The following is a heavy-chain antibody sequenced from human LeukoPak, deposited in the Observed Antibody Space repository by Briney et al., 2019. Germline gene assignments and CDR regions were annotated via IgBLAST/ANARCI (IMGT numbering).Heavy chain of an antibody. J-gene: IGHJ4*02. V-gene: IGHV3-7*01. Sequence: GGSLRLSCAASGLTFSSYWMSWVRQSPGKGLEWVANIKHDGSERYYVDSVKGRFTISRDNAKNPLFLQMNTLRAEDTAVYYCARAQCISGVVINGPKDYWGQGTLVTVSS. D-gene: IGHD3-3*02. CDR3: ARAQCISGVVINGPKDY. CDR2: IKHDGSER. CDR1: GLTFSSYW.